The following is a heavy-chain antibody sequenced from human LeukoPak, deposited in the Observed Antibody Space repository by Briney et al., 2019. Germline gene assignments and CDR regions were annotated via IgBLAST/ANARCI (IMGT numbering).Heavy chain of an antibody. CDR2: ISGSGGST. D-gene: IGHD3-22*01. CDR3: AKDTEYYYDSSGYSFDY. V-gene: IGHV3-23*01. Sequence: GGSLRLSCAASGFTFSSYGMSWVRQAPGKGLEWVSAISGSGGSTYYADSVKGRFTISRDNSKNTLYLQMNSLRAEDTAVYYRAKDTEYYYDSSGYSFDYWGQGTLVTVSS. J-gene: IGHJ4*02. CDR1: GFTFSSYG.